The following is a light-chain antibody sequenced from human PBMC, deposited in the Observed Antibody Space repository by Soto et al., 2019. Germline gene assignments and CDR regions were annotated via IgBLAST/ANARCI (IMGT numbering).Light chain of an antibody. CDR1: SGHSSYA. CDR2: LNSDGSH. Sequence: QPVLTQSPSASASLGASVKLTCTLSSGHSSYAIAWHQQQPEKGPRYLMKLNSDGSHSKGDGIPDRFSGSSSGAERYLTISSLQSEDEADYYCQTWGTGDKVFGGGTKVTVL. J-gene: IGLJ3*02. V-gene: IGLV4-69*01. CDR3: QTWGTGDKV.